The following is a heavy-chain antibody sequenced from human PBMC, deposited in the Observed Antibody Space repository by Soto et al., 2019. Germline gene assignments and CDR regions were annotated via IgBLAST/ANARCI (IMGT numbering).Heavy chain of an antibody. D-gene: IGHD7-27*01. CDR1: GGTFSSYA. Sequence: ASVKVSCKASGGTFSSYAISWVRQAPGQGLEWMGGIIPIFGTANYAQKFQGRVTITADESTSTAYMELSSLRSEDTAVYYCARKTPGPPDEDYYYYGMDVWGQGTTVTVS. CDR3: ARKTPGPPDEDYYYYGMDV. CDR2: IIPIFGTA. V-gene: IGHV1-69*13. J-gene: IGHJ6*02.